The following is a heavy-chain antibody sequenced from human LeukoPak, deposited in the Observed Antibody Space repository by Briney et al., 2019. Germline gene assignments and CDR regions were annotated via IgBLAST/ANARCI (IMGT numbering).Heavy chain of an antibody. CDR2: INAGNGNT. J-gene: IGHJ4*02. CDR3: ARGERYCSGGSCLDY. D-gene: IGHD2-15*01. Sequence: ASVKVSCKASGYTFTSYAMHWVRQAPGQRLEWMGWINAGNGNTKYSQKFQGRVTITRDTSASTAYMELSSLRSEDTAVYYCARGERYCSGGSCLDYWGQGTLVTVSS. CDR1: GYTFTSYA. V-gene: IGHV1-3*01.